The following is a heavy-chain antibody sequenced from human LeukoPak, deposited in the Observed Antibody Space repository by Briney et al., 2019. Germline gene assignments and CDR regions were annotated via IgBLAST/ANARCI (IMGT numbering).Heavy chain of an antibody. CDR3: ARDRDSSSLKNLYNYYGMDV. CDR1: GYTFTSYY. D-gene: IGHD6-13*01. Sequence: EASVKVSCKPSGYTFTSYYMHWVRQAPGQGPEWMGIINPNTGSTSYAQNFQGRVTMTRDTSTSTVYMVLSSLKSEDTAVYYCARDRDSSSLKNLYNYYGMDVWGQGTTVTVSS. V-gene: IGHV1-46*01. J-gene: IGHJ6*02. CDR2: INPNTGST.